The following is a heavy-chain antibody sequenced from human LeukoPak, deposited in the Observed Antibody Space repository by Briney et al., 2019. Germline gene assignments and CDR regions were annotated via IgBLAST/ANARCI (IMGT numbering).Heavy chain of an antibody. CDR2: ISSSGSTI. V-gene: IGHV3-48*01. CDR3: AELGITMIGGV. CDR1: GFTFSSYS. Sequence: GGSLRLSCAASGFTFSSYSMNCVRQAPGKGLEWVSYISSSGSTIYYAASVKGRFTISRDKAKNSLYLQMNSLRAEDTAVYYCAELGITMIGGVWGKGTTVTISS. J-gene: IGHJ6*04. D-gene: IGHD3-10*02.